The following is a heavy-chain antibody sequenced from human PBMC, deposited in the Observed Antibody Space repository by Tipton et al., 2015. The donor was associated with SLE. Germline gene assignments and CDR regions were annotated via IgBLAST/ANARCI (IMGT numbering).Heavy chain of an antibody. CDR1: GYTFTSFD. Sequence: QVQLVQSGAEVKKPGASVKVSCKASGYTFTSFDINWVRQASGQGLEWLGWMIPNSGNTVYAQKFQGRVAMTRNTSTTTAYLELSDLRFEDTAVYFCARETSGTFDIWGQGTMISVSS. CDR2: MIPNSGNT. D-gene: IGHD3-10*01. V-gene: IGHV1-8*01. J-gene: IGHJ3*02. CDR3: ARETSGTFDI.